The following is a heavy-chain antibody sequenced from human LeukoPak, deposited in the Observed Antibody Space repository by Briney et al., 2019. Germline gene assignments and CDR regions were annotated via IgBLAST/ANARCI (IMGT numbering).Heavy chain of an antibody. CDR1: GFTFSSYG. J-gene: IGHJ4*02. D-gene: IGHD3-16*02. CDR2: IRYDGSNK. Sequence: GGSLRLSCAASGFTFSSYGMHWVRQAPGKGLEWVAFIRYDGSNKYYADSVKGRFTISRDNSKNTLYLQMNSLRAEDTAVYYCARGSLITFGGVISIWGQGTLVTVSS. V-gene: IGHV3-30*02. CDR3: ARGSLITFGGVISI.